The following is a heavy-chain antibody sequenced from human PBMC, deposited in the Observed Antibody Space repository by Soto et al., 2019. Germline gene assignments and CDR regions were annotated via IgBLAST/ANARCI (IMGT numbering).Heavy chain of an antibody. CDR3: ARAGYSSSWKGYYGMDV. Sequence: TSETLSLTCVVYGASFSGYYWSRARKPPGKGLEWIGEINHSGSTNYNPSLKSRVTISVDTSKNQFSLKLSSVTAADTAVYYCARAGYSSSWKGYYGMDVWGQGTTVT. D-gene: IGHD6-13*01. V-gene: IGHV4-34*01. J-gene: IGHJ6*02. CDR2: INHSGST. CDR1: GASFSGYY.